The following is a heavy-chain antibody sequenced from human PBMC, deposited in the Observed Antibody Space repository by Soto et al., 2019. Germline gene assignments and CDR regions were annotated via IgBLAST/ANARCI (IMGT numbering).Heavy chain of an antibody. CDR3: AMANTTLYNWFDP. J-gene: IGHJ5*02. CDR2: IFYTGST. V-gene: IGHV4-59*08. CDR1: GGSINDYY. Sequence: SETLSLTCTVSGGSINDYYWSWIRQPPGKGLEWIRQIFYTGSTNYNPSLKSRVTISVDRSKNQFSLRLRSVTAADTAVYYCAMANTTLYNWFDPWGQGTLVTVSS. D-gene: IGHD3-16*01.